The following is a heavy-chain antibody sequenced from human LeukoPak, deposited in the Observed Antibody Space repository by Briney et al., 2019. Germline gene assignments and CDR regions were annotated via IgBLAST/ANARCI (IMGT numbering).Heavy chain of an antibody. CDR2: ISTSGGTT. CDR3: AKHLVKNFYDNSGYLGAFDI. CDR1: GFTFNTYA. J-gene: IGHJ3*02. Sequence: GGSLRLSCGASGFTFNTYAMSWVRLAPGTGPEWVSSISTSGGTTYYADPVKGRFTISRDNSKNTLYLQMSTLRGDDTAVYYCAKHLVKNFYDNSGYLGAFDIWGRGTMVTVSS. V-gene: IGHV3-23*01. D-gene: IGHD3-22*01.